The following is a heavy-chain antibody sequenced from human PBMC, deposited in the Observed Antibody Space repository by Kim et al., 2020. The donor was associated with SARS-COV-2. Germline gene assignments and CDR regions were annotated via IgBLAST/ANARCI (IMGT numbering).Heavy chain of an antibody. D-gene: IGHD3-10*01. CDR3: ARDQGAYGSGSCYL. V-gene: IGHV4-59*01. Sequence: NPSLKSRVTISADTSKNQFSLKLSSVTAADTAVYYCARDQGAYGSGSCYLWGQGTLVTVSS. J-gene: IGHJ4*02.